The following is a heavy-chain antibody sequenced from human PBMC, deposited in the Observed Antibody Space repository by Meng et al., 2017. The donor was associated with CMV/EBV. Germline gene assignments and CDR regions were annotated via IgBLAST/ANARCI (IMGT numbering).Heavy chain of an antibody. J-gene: IGHJ4*02. CDR1: GLTFSSYA. CDR3: ARDYDF. V-gene: IGHV3-30*04. D-gene: IGHD3-3*01. CDR2: ISDDGSNK. Sequence: RSLRLSCAASGLTFSSYAMHWVRQAPGKGLEWVAVISDDGSNKYYADSVKGRFTISRDNSKNTLYLQMNSLRAEDTAVYYCARDYDFWGQGTLVTVSS.